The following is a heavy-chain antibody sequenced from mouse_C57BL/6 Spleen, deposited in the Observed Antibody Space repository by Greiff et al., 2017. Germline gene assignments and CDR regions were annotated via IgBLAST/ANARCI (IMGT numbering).Heavy chain of an antibody. CDR3: ASDGAAWFAY. CDR1: GYTFTSYT. V-gene: IGHV1-4*01. J-gene: IGHJ3*01. Sequence: QVQLQQSGAELVRPGASVKMSCKASGYTFTSYTMHWVKQRPGQGLEWIGYINPSSGYTKYNQKFKDKATLTADTSASTAYMQLSSLTSEDSAVYCCASDGAAWFAYWGQGTLVTVSA. CDR2: INPSSGYT.